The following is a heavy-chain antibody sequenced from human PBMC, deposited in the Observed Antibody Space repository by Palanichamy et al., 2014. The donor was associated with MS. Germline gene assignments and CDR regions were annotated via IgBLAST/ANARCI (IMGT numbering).Heavy chain of an antibody. CDR1: GYTFTSYW. V-gene: IGHV5-51*01. CDR3: ARRNGWLATETWSFDY. Sequence: EVQLVQSAAEGEKDPGRSLKISCKGSGYTFTSYWIGWVRQMPGKGLEWMGIIYPGDSDTRYSPSFQGQVTISADKSITTAYLQWSSLKASDTAMYYCARRNGWLATETWSFDYWGRGTLVTVSS. J-gene: IGHJ4*02. D-gene: IGHD5-24*01. CDR2: IYPGDSDT.